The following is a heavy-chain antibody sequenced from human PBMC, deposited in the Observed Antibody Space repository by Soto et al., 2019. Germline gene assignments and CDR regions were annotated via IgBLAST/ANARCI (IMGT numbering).Heavy chain of an antibody. D-gene: IGHD3-10*01. CDR2: IYYSGST. Sequence: PSETLSLTCTVSGGSISSGGYYWSWIRQHPGKGLEWIGYIYYSGSTYYNPSLKSRVTISVDTSKNQFSLKLSSVTAADTAVYYCARGVRLHTGSSNLDYWGQGTLVTVSS. CDR3: ARGVRLHTGSSNLDY. CDR1: GGSISSGGYY. J-gene: IGHJ4*02. V-gene: IGHV4-31*03.